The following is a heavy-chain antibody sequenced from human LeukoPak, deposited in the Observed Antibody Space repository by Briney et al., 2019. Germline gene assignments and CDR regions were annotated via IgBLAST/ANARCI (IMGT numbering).Heavy chain of an antibody. J-gene: IGHJ4*02. Sequence: VASVEVSCRASGYTFTGYYMYWVRHAPGQGLEWMGWINPNSGGTNYAQKFQGRVTMTKDTSISTAYMELSSLRSDDTAVYYCARAPGVPADPFDYWGQGTLVTVSS. CDR1: GYTFTGYY. V-gene: IGHV1-2*02. CDR2: INPNSGGT. D-gene: IGHD2-2*01. CDR3: ARAPGVPADPFDY.